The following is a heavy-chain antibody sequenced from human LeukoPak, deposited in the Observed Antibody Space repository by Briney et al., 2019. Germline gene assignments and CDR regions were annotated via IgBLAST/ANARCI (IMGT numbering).Heavy chain of an antibody. Sequence: GGSLRLSCSASGFTFSSYAMSWVRQAPGMGLEWVSAISGSGGSTYYADSVKGRFTISRDNSKNTLYLQMNSLRAEDTAVYYCAKGSRVAVAGLLDYWGQGTLVTVSS. CDR1: GFTFSSYA. CDR2: ISGSGGST. CDR3: AKGSRVAVAGLLDY. J-gene: IGHJ4*02. V-gene: IGHV3-23*01. D-gene: IGHD6-19*01.